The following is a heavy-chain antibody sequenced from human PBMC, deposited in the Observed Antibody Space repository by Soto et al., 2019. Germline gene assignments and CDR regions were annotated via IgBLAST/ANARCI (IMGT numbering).Heavy chain of an antibody. V-gene: IGHV3-72*01. Sequence: EVQLVESGGGLVQPGGSLRLSCAASGFTFSDHYMDWVRQAPGKGLEWVGRTRNEANSYTTEYAASVKGRFTISRDDSKSSLYLQMDSLKTEDTAVYYCAREFFLGGPDIFYFDYWGQGTLVAVSS. CDR1: GFTFSDHY. CDR2: TRNEANSYTT. D-gene: IGHD3-9*01. CDR3: AREFFLGGPDIFYFDY. J-gene: IGHJ4*02.